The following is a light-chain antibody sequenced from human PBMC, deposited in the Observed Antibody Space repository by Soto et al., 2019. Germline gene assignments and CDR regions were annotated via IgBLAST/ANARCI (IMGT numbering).Light chain of an antibody. Sequence: VWTQSPGTLSLSPGERATLSCRASQSVSSSYLAWYQQKPGQAPRLLIYAASSRATGIPDRFSGSGSGTDFTLTISRLEPEDFAVYYCQQYGTSPWTFGQGTKVDIK. CDR1: QSVSSSY. J-gene: IGKJ1*01. V-gene: IGKV3-20*01. CDR3: QQYGTSPWT. CDR2: AAS.